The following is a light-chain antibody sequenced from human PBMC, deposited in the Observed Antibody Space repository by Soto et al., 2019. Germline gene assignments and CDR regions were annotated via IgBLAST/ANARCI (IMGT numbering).Light chain of an antibody. Sequence: QLVLTQPPSASGTPGQRVTISCSGSSSNIGSNYVYWYQQLPGTAPKLLIYSNNQRPSGVPDRFSGSKSGTSASLAISGLRSEDEADYYCAAWDDSLSGPVVFGGGTKLTVL. V-gene: IGLV1-47*02. CDR1: SSNIGSNY. CDR2: SNN. J-gene: IGLJ2*01. CDR3: AAWDDSLSGPVV.